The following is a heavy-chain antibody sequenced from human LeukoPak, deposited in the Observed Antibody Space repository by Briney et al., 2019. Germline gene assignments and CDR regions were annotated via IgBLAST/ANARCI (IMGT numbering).Heavy chain of an antibody. CDR3: ARVRNYYDPSAFDI. V-gene: IGHV1-2*02. D-gene: IGHD3-22*01. CDR2: INLNSGGT. CDR1: GDAFPGYY. J-gene: IGHJ3*02. Sequence: ASVKVSCKPSGDAFPGYYIHWVRQAPGQGLKWMGWINLNSGGTNYAQKFQGRVTMTRDMSISTVYMELSRLTSDDTAVYYCARVRNYYDPSAFDIWGQGTVVTVS.